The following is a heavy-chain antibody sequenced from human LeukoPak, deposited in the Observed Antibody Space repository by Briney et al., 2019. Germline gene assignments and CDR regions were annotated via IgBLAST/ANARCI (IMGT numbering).Heavy chain of an antibody. Sequence: GASVKVSCKASGYTFTGYHMHWVRQAPGQGLEWMGRINPNSGGTNYAQKFQGRVTMTRDTSISTAYMELSRLRSDDTAVYYCAREGWIQPDHSDAFDIWGQGTMVTVSS. D-gene: IGHD5-18*01. V-gene: IGHV1-2*06. CDR2: INPNSGGT. CDR1: GYTFTGYH. J-gene: IGHJ3*02. CDR3: AREGWIQPDHSDAFDI.